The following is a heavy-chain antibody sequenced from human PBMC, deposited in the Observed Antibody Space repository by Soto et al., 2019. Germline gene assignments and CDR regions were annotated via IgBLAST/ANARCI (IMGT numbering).Heavy chain of an antibody. CDR3: AADLTGAAAGH. J-gene: IGHJ4*02. Sequence: SVKVSCKASGYTFTSYGISWVRQAPGQRLEWIGWIVVGSGNTNYAQKFQERVTITRDMSTSTAYMELSSLRSEDTAVYYCAADLTGAAAGHWGQGTLVTVSS. V-gene: IGHV1-58*02. CDR2: IVVGSGNT. CDR1: GYTFTSYG. D-gene: IGHD6-13*01.